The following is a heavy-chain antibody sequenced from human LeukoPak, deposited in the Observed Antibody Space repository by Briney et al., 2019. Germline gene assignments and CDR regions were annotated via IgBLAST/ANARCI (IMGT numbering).Heavy chain of an antibody. CDR1: GYSISSGYY. V-gene: IGHV4-38-2*02. CDR2: IFYTGTT. Sequence: SETLSLTCTVSGYSISSGYYWGWIRQPPGKGLEWIGSIFYTGTTSYNPSLKSRVTTSVDTSKNQFSLKLNSVTAADTAVYYCARVSGSKGYFDLWGRGILVTVSS. D-gene: IGHD3-10*01. CDR3: ARVSGSKGYFDL. J-gene: IGHJ2*01.